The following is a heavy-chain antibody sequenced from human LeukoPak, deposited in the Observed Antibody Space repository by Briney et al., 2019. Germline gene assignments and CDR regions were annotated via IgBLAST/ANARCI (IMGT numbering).Heavy chain of an antibody. V-gene: IGHV3-7*03. J-gene: IGHJ1*01. Sequence: GGSLRLSCAASGFTFGSYRMSWVRQAPGKGLEWVANIKQDGCEKYYVDSVKGRFTISRDNAKNSLYLQMNSLRAEDTAVYYCARDGHYDILTGYFQDWGQGTLVTVSS. D-gene: IGHD3-9*01. CDR1: GFTFGSYR. CDR3: ARDGHYDILTGYFQD. CDR2: IKQDGCEK.